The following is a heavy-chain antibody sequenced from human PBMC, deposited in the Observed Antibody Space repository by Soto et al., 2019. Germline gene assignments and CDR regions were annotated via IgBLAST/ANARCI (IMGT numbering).Heavy chain of an antibody. V-gene: IGHV4-59*01. CDR2: IYYSGST. Sequence: SETLSLTCTVSGGSISSYYWSWIRQPPGKGLEWIGYIYYSGSTNYNPSLKSRVTISVDTSKNQFSLKLSSVTAADTAVYYCARGEGIAARPMDYWGQGTLVTVSS. D-gene: IGHD6-6*01. J-gene: IGHJ4*02. CDR1: GGSISSYY. CDR3: ARGEGIAARPMDY.